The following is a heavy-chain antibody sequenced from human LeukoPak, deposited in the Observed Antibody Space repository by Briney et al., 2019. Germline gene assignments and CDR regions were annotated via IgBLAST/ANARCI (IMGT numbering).Heavy chain of an antibody. CDR1: GFTFDDYA. J-gene: IGHJ4*02. CDR2: ISWNSGSI. Sequence: PGGSLRLSCAASGFTFDDYAMHWVRQAPGKGLEWVSGISWNSGSIGYADSLKGRFTISRDNAKNSLYLQMNSLRAEDTALYYCAKGPSGSYLYYFDYWGQGTLVTVSS. CDR3: AKGPSGSYLYYFDY. D-gene: IGHD1-26*01. V-gene: IGHV3-9*01.